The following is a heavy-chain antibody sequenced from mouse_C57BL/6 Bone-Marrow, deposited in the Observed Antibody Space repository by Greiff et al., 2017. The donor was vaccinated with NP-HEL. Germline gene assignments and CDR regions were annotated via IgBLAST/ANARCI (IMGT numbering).Heavy chain of an antibody. J-gene: IGHJ3*01. CDR1: GFTFSSYA. D-gene: IGHD4-1*01. V-gene: IGHV5-9-1*02. CDR3: TRKGYWAWFDD. CDR2: ISSGGDYI. Sequence: DVQLQESGEGLVKPGGSLKLSCAASGFTFSSYAMSWVRQTPEKRLEWVAYISSGGDYIYYADTVKGRFTISRDNARNTLYLQMSSLKSEDTAMYYCTRKGYWAWFDDWGQGTLVTVSA.